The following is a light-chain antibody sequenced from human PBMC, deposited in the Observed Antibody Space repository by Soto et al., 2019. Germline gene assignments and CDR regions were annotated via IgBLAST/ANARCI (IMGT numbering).Light chain of an antibody. Sequence: DIQMTQSPSSLCASEGDSVTITCRASQGINKFLAWFQQKPGTAPKSLISTASRLQSGVPSRFSGSGSGTHFTLTINNLQPEDFATYYCQQYESFPLTFGGGTRVEIK. V-gene: IGKV1-16*01. CDR1: QGINKF. CDR2: TAS. CDR3: QQYESFPLT. J-gene: IGKJ4*01.